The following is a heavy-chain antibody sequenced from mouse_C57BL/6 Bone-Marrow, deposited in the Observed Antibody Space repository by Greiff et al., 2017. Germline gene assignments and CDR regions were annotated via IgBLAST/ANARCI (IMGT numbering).Heavy chain of an antibody. CDR3: ARSAFITTAVAVVFAY. CDR2: IHPNSGST. J-gene: IGHJ3*01. CDR1: GYTFTSYW. V-gene: IGHV1-64*01. Sequence: QVQLQQPGAELVKPGASVKLSCKASGYTFTSYWMHWVKQRPGQGLEWIGMIHPNSGSTNYNEKFKSKATLAVDKSSSNSYMQRSSLTSEDSAVYYCARSAFITTAVAVVFAYWGQGTLVTVSA. D-gene: IGHD1-1*01.